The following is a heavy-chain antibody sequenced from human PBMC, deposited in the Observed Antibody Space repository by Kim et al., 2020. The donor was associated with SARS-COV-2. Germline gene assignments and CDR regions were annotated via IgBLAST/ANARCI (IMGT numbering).Heavy chain of an antibody. D-gene: IGHD6-19*01. J-gene: IGHJ4*02. V-gene: IGHV1-3*01. CDR3: ARGSGWAFDY. CDR2: T. Sequence: TKYSPKFRGRVTLTRDTTASTAYMELSSLRSEDTAVYYCARGSGWAFDYWGQGTLVTVAS.